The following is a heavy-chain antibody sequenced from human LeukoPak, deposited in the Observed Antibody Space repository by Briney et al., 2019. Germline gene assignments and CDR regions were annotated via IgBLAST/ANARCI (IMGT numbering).Heavy chain of an antibody. Sequence: SETLSLTCTVSGGSISSGSYYWSWIRQPAGKGLEWIGRVYPSGSTNYNPSLKSRVTISVDTSKNQFSLKLTSVTAADTAVYYCARWLYNYGYDYWGQGTLVTVSS. J-gene: IGHJ4*02. D-gene: IGHD5-18*01. CDR2: VYPSGST. V-gene: IGHV4-61*02. CDR3: ARWLYNYGYDY. CDR1: GGSISSGSYY.